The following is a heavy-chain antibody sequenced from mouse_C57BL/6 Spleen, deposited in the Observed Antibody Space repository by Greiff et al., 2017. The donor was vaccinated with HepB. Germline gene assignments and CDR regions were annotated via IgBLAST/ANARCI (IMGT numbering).Heavy chain of an antibody. CDR3: VRGEAVVAKDAMDY. CDR1: GFTFNTYA. J-gene: IGHJ4*01. Sequence: EVMLVESGGGLVQPKGSLKLSCAASGFTFNTYAMHWVRQAPGKGLEWVARIRSKSSNYATYYADSVKDRFTISRDDSQSMLYLQMNNLKTEDTAMYYCVRGEAVVAKDAMDYWGQGTSVTVSS. CDR2: IRSKSSNYAT. V-gene: IGHV10-3*01. D-gene: IGHD1-1*01.